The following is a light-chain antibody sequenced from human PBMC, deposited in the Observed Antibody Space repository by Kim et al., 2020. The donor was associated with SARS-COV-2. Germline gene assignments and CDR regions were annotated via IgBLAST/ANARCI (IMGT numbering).Light chain of an antibody. CDR2: GRT. Sequence: SSELTQDPAVSVALGQTVEITCQGDSLRSYYASWYQQKPGQAPILVMYGRTNRPSGIPGRFSGSASGDTASLTITGAQAEDEADYYCCCRDRNAGRVFGGGTQLTVL. J-gene: IGLJ3*02. CDR3: CCRDRNAGRV. V-gene: IGLV3-19*01. CDR1: SLRSYY.